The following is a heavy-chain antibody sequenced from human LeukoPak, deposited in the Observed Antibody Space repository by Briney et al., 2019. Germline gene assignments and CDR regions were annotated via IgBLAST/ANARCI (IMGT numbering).Heavy chain of an antibody. D-gene: IGHD3-10*01. Sequence: GGSLRLSCAASGFTFSSYSMNWVRQAPGKGLEWVSAISGSGGSTYYADSVKGRFTISRDNSKNTLYLQMNSLRAEDTAVYYCAKAVMVRGAYDAFDIWGQGTMVTVSS. CDR3: AKAVMVRGAYDAFDI. CDR1: GFTFSSYS. CDR2: ISGSGGST. V-gene: IGHV3-23*01. J-gene: IGHJ3*02.